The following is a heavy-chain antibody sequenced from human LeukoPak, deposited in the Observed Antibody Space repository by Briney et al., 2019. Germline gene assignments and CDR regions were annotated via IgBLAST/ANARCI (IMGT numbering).Heavy chain of an antibody. CDR3: ARDSYYYDSSGYRGFDY. Sequence: PSETLSLTCTVSGASIGHFYWTWIRQSPGKGLEWIGFIYYSGSTNYNPSLQSRVTISVDTSTNQFSLKLSSVTAADTAVYYCARDSYYYDSSGYRGFDYWGQGTLVTVSS. V-gene: IGHV4-59*12. J-gene: IGHJ4*02. D-gene: IGHD3-22*01. CDR1: GASIGHFY. CDR2: IYYSGST.